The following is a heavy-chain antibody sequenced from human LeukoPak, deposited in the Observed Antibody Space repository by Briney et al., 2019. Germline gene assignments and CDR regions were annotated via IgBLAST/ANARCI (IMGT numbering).Heavy chain of an antibody. CDR2: ISRSGKT. J-gene: IGHJ5*02. CDR1: GGSFSGYY. Sequence: ASETLSLTCAVYGGSFSGYYWNWIRQPPGKGLEWIGKISRSGKTNYNPSLESRVTISVDTSKNQFSLKLSSVTAADTAVCYCARGGPSQLDPWGQGALVTVSS. CDR3: ARGGPSQLDP. V-gene: IGHV4-34*01.